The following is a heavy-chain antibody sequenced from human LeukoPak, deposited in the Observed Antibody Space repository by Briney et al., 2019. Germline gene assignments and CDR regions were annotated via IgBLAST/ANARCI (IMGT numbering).Heavy chain of an antibody. CDR3: ARDRRTLDV. J-gene: IGHJ6*02. CDR1: GYSISSGYY. D-gene: IGHD6-6*01. CDR2: IYHSGST. V-gene: IGHV4-38-2*02. Sequence: SETLSLTCAVSGYSISSGYYWGWIRQPPGKGLEWIGSIYHSGSTYYNPSLKSRVTISVDTSKNQLSLKLSPVTAADTAVYYCARDRRTLDVWGQGTTVTVSS.